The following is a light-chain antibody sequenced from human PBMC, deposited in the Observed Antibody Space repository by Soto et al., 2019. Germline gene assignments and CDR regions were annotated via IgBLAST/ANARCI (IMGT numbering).Light chain of an antibody. V-gene: IGKV3-20*01. CDR1: QSVSSSY. CDR2: GAS. J-gene: IGKJ4*01. Sequence: EIVLKQSPGTLSLSPGERATLSCRASQSVSSSYLAWYQQKPGQAPRLLIYGASSRATGIPDRFSGSGSGTDFTLTISRLEPEDFAVYYCQQYGSFALTFGGGTKVDIK. CDR3: QQYGSFALT.